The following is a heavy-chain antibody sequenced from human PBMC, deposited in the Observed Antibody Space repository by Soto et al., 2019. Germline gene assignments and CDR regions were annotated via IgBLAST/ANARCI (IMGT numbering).Heavy chain of an antibody. CDR3: ARNYDYVWGSYRYRILDY. CDR2: IYYSGST. J-gene: IGHJ4*02. Sequence: SETLSLTCTVSGGSISSGGYYWSWIRQHPGKGLEWIGYIYYSGSTYYNPSLKSRVTISVDTSKNQFSLKLSSVTAADTAVYYCARNYDYVWGSYRYRILDYWGQGTLVTVSS. V-gene: IGHV4-31*03. D-gene: IGHD3-16*02. CDR1: GGSISSGGYY.